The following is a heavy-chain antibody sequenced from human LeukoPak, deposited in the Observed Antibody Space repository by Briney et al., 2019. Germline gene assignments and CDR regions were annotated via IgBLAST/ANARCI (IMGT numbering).Heavy chain of an antibody. V-gene: IGHV3-21*01. Sequence: PGGSLRLSCAASGFTFSSYSMNWVRQAPGKGLKWVSSINSSGRYIYYADSVKGRFTISRDNAKNALFLQMNSLRADDTAVYYCARGNYGDYRFDYWGQGTLVTVSS. CDR2: INSSGRYI. J-gene: IGHJ4*02. CDR3: ARGNYGDYRFDY. CDR1: GFTFSSYS. D-gene: IGHD4-17*01.